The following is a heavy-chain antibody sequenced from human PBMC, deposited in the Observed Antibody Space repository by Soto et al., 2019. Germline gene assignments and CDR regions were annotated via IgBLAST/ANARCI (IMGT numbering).Heavy chain of an antibody. CDR2: MSVSGGST. D-gene: IGHD6-13*01. V-gene: IGHV3-23*01. Sequence: EVQLLESGGGLVQPGGSLRLSCAASGFTFSSYAMNWVRQGPGKGPEWVSTMSVSGGSTYYADSVKGRFTISRDISKNTLYLQMNSLRAEDTAVYYCAKGGGSSSSNWFDPWGRGTLVTVSS. CDR3: AKGGGSSSSNWFDP. J-gene: IGHJ5*02. CDR1: GFTFSSYA.